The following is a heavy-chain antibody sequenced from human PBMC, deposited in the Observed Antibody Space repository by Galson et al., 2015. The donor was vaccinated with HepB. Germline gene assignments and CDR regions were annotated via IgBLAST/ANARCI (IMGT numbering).Heavy chain of an antibody. Sequence: QSGAEMKKPGESLKISCKGSGYSFTTSWINWVRQMPGKGLEWMGRIDPADSHTTYSPSFQGHVTISTDKSISTAYLQWSSLRASDTAMYYCTTNIPSDYWGQGTLVTVSS. D-gene: IGHD2-8*01. CDR3: TTNIPSDY. V-gene: IGHV5-10-1*01. CDR1: GYSFTTSW. CDR2: IDPADSHT. J-gene: IGHJ4*02.